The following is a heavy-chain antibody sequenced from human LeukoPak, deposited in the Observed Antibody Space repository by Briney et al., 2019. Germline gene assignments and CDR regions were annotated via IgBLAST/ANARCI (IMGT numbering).Heavy chain of an antibody. CDR2: IRYDGNNK. D-gene: IGHD3-9*01. Sequence: PGGSLRLSCAASGFTFSSYGMHWVRQAPGKGLEWVTFIRYDGNNKYYAGSVKGRFTISRDNSKNTLYLQMNSLRAEDTAVYYCARRYFARYAYYYMDVWGKGTTVTISS. CDR1: GFTFSSYG. J-gene: IGHJ6*03. CDR3: ARRYFARYAYYYMDV. V-gene: IGHV3-30*02.